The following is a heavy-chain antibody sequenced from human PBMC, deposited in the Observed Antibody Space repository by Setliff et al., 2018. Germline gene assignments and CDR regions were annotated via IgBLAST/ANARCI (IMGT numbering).Heavy chain of an antibody. D-gene: IGHD2-8*01. J-gene: IGHJ5*01. V-gene: IGHV1-18*01. Sequence: ASVKVSCKTSGYLLTSYGLTWVRQAPGQGLDWVGWISPYNGHTNYAQKLQGRVTMTTDTSTNTAHMELRSLRSDDTAVYFCATLVRFCTRTACQKLAGDESWGQGTLVTVSS. CDR3: ATLVRFCTRTACQKLAGDES. CDR1: GYLLTSYG. CDR2: ISPYNGHT.